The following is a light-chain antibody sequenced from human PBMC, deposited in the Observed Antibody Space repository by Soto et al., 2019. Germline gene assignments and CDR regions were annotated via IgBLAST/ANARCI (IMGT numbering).Light chain of an antibody. Sequence: DIVMTQSPATLSVSPGERATLSCRASQSVKSNLAWYQQKPGQAPRLLIYGASTRATGIPARFSGSGSGTEFALTISILQSEDFAVYYCQQYNDWPPWTFGQGTKVDIK. CDR2: GAS. CDR1: QSVKSN. V-gene: IGKV3-15*01. J-gene: IGKJ1*01. CDR3: QQYNDWPPWT.